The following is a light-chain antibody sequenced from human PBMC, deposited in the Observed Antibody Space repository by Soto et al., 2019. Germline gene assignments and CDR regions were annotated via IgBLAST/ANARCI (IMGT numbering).Light chain of an antibody. V-gene: IGKV3D-15*01. CDR3: QHYKTWPLS. CDR2: DTS. CDR1: QSVTSN. J-gene: IGKJ4*01. Sequence: EIVLTQSPGTLSLSPGERATLSCRASQSVTSNYLAWYQKKPGQAPRLLIYDTSNRVTGVPARFSGSGSGTEFTLIISSLQSEDFAVYYCQHYKTWPLSFGGGTKVDIK.